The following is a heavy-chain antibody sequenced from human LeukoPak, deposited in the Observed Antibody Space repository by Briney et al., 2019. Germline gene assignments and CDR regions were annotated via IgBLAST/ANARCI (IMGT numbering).Heavy chain of an antibody. CDR2: ISKSSSST. V-gene: IGHV3-11*05. D-gene: IGHD3-10*01. CDR3: ARVRSSGSPLDY. J-gene: IGHJ4*02. Sequence: GGSLGLSCAASGFTFSDYYMSWIRQAPGKGLEWVSYISKSSSSTNYADSVKGRFSISRDNAKNSLYLQLNSLTVEDTAVYYCARVRSSGSPLDYWGQGNLGTVSS. CDR1: GFTFSDYY.